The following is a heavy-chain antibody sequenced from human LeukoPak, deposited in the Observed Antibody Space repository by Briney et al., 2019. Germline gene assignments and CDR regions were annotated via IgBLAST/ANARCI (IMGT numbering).Heavy chain of an antibody. CDR3: ASSYSSGWYYSY. J-gene: IGHJ4*02. V-gene: IGHV3-7*01. D-gene: IGHD6-19*01. CDR1: GFTFSSYW. CDR2: IKQDGSEK. Sequence: GGSLTLSCAASGFTFSSYWMSWLRQAPGKGLEWVANIKQDGSEKYYVDSVKGRFTISRDNAKNSLYLQMNSLRAEDTAVYYCASSYSSGWYYSYWGQGTLVTVSS.